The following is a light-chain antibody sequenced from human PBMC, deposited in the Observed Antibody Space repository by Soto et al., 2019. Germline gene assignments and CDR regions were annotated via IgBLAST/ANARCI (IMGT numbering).Light chain of an antibody. CDR3: QSYDTSLRGAL. J-gene: IGLJ2*01. CDR1: SSNIGAGFD. V-gene: IGLV1-40*01. CDR2: GNI. Sequence: QSVLTQPPSVSAAPGQRVTISCTGTSSNIGAGFDVHWYQQLPGTAPKLLISGNINRPSGVPDRISGSRSGTSASLAITGLQAEDEGDFYCQSYDTSLRGALFGGGTKLTVL.